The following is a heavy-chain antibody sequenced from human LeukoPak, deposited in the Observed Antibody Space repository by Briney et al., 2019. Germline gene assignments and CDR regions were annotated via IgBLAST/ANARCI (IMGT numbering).Heavy chain of an antibody. V-gene: IGHV4-4*07. D-gene: IGHD2-2*01. J-gene: IGHJ4*02. CDR3: AREYCSSTSCYEMYDY. CDR2: IYTSGST. Sequence: SETLSLTCTVSGGSISSYYWSWIRQPAGKGLEWIGRIYTSGSTNYNPSLKSRVTMSVDTSKNLFSLKLSSVTAADTAVYYCAREYCSSTSCYEMYDYWGQGTLVTVSS. CDR1: GGSISSYY.